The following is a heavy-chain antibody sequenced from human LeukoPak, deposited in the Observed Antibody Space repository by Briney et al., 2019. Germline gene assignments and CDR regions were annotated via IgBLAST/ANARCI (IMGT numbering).Heavy chain of an antibody. CDR3: ARDQRYCSSSSCPWEPFDY. V-gene: IGHV3-7*05. Sequence: GGSLRLSCAAAGFTFSSSWMSWVRQAPGKGLEWVANIKQDGSGKYYVDSVKGRFTISRDNAKNSLYLQMNSLRAEDTAVYYCARDQRYCSSSSCPWEPFDYWGQGTLVTVSS. D-gene: IGHD2-2*01. CDR1: GFTFSSSW. CDR2: IKQDGSGK. J-gene: IGHJ4*02.